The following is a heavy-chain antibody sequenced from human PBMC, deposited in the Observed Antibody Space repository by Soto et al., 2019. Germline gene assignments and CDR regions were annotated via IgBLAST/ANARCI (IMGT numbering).Heavy chain of an antibody. Sequence: GASVKVSCKASGYTFTSYYMHWVRQAPGQGLEWMGIINPSGGSTSYAQKFQGRVTMTRDTSTSTVYMELSSLRSEDTAVYYCARDGAYSSSWKTYYYYGMDVWGQGTTVTVSS. CDR3: ARDGAYSSSWKTYYYYGMDV. D-gene: IGHD6-13*01. CDR2: INPSGGST. CDR1: GYTFTSYY. V-gene: IGHV1-46*01. J-gene: IGHJ6*02.